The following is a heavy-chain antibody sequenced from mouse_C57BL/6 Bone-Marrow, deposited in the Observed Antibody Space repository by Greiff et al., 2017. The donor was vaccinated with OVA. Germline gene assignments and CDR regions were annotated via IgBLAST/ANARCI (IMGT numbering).Heavy chain of an antibody. D-gene: IGHD1-1*01. V-gene: IGHV1-50*01. CDR2: IDPSDSYT. CDR3: ARGLITTVVATELGGGYFDY. J-gene: IGHJ2*01. Sequence: QVQLQQPGAELVKPGASVKLSCKASGYTFTSYWMQWVKQRPGQGLEWIGEIDPSDSYTNYNQKFKGKATLTVDTSSSTAYMQLSSLTSEDSAVYYCARGLITTVVATELGGGYFDYWGQGTTLTVSS. CDR1: GYTFTSYW.